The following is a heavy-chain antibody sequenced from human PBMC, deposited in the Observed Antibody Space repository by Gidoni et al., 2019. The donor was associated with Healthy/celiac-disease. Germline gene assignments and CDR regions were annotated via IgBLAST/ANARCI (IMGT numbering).Heavy chain of an antibody. CDR1: GFTFSSYA. Sequence: EVQLLESGGGLVQPGGSLRLSCAASGFTFSSYAMSWVRQAPGKGLEWVSAISGSGGSTYYADSVKGRFTISRDNSKNTLYLQMNSLRAEDTAVYYSAKYGSSGWYTAGAFDIWGQGTMVTVSS. V-gene: IGHV3-23*01. J-gene: IGHJ3*02. D-gene: IGHD6-19*01. CDR2: ISGSGGST. CDR3: AKYGSSGWYTAGAFDI.